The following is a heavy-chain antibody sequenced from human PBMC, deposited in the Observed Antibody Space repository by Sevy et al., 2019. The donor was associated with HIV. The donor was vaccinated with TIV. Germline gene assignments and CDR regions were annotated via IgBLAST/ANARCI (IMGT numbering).Heavy chain of an antibody. J-gene: IGHJ4*02. CDR1: GFTFDDYA. CDR3: TKDMSASAYEAALAAADTPFNLFDY. D-gene: IGHD6-13*01. V-gene: IGHV3-9*01. CDR2: ISWNSETI. Sequence: GGSLRLSCAASGFTFDDYAMHWVRQPPGKGLEWVSSISWNSETIAYADSVKGRFTISRDNAKNSLNLQMNSLRPEDTALYYCTKDMSASAYEAALAAADTPFNLFDYWGQGTLVTVSS.